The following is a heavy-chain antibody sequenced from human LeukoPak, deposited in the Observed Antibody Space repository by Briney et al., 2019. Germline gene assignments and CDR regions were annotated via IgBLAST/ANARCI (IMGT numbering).Heavy chain of an antibody. J-gene: IGHJ5*02. CDR3: SWELDVSFGRRLEH. V-gene: IGHV3-15*01. Sequence: GSLRLSCAVSGFNFNAAWMSWVRQAPGKGLEWVGRLKSRGGGETADYSAPVKGRFTVSRDDSKNTLYLQMNSLKIEDTAVYFCSWELDVSFGRRLEHWGQGTLVTVAS. CDR1: GFNFNAAW. D-gene: IGHD1-1*01. CDR2: LKSRGGGETA.